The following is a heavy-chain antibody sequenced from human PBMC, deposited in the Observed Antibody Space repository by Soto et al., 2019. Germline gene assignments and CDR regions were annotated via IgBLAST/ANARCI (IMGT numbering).Heavy chain of an antibody. D-gene: IGHD3-16*01. CDR1: GFTFSSYA. CDR2: ISGSGGST. Sequence: GGSLRLSCAASGFTFSSYAMSWVRQAPGKGLEWVSAISGSGGSTYYADSVKGRFTISRDNSKNTLYLQMNSLRAEDTAVYYCVNDPACWAAAYNPRDYWGQGTLVTVSS. J-gene: IGHJ4*02. CDR3: VNDPACWAAAYNPRDY. V-gene: IGHV3-23*01.